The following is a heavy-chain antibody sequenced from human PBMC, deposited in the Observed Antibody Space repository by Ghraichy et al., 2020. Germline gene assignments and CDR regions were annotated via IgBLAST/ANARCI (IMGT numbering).Heavy chain of an antibody. CDR1: GFTFSSYA. CDR3: AKDPLYYYGSGSYKDYFDY. V-gene: IGHV3-23*01. D-gene: IGHD3-10*01. Sequence: GGSLRLSCAASGFTFSSYAMSWVRQAPGKGLEWVSAISGSGGSTYYADSVKGRFTISRDNSKNTLYLQMNSLRAEDTAVYYCAKDPLYYYGSGSYKDYFDYWGQGTLVTVSS. J-gene: IGHJ4*02. CDR2: ISGSGGST.